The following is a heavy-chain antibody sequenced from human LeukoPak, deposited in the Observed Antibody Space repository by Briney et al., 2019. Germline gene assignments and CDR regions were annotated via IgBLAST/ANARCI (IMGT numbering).Heavy chain of an antibody. CDR1: RGSFGGYY. CDR2: INHSGNT. J-gene: IGHJ6*03. CDR3: ASGIGAAADYFYYYMDV. V-gene: IGHV4-34*01. D-gene: IGHD6-13*01. Sequence: SETLSLTCACTRGSFGGYYWSYIRQPPGKGLEWIGEINHSGNTYYNPSLKSRVTISLDTSKNQFSLKLSSVTAADTAVYYCASGIGAAADYFYYYMDVWGKGTTVTVSS.